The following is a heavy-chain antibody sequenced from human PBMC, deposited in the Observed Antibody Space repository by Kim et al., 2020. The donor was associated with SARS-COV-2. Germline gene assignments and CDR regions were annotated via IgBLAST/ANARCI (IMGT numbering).Heavy chain of an antibody. J-gene: IGHJ3*02. CDR3: AREYPPTGYSGYEADAFDI. V-gene: IGHV3-11*05. Sequence: GRFTISRDNAKNSLYLQMNSLRAEDTAVYYCAREYPPTGYSGYEADAFDIWGQGTMVTVSS. D-gene: IGHD5-12*01.